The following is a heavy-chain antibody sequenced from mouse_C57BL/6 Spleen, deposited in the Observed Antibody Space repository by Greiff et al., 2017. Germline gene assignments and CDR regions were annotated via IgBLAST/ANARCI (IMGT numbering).Heavy chain of an antibody. V-gene: IGHV2-9-1*01. CDR3: ARNYYSNSLAMDY. Sequence: VKLMESGPGLVAPSQSLSITCTVSGFSLTSYAISWVRQPPGKGLEWLGVIWTGGGTNYNSALKSRLCISKDNSKSQVFLKMNSLQTDDTARYYCARNYYSNSLAMDYWGQGTSVTVSS. J-gene: IGHJ4*01. D-gene: IGHD2-5*01. CDR2: IWTGGGT. CDR1: GFSLTSYA.